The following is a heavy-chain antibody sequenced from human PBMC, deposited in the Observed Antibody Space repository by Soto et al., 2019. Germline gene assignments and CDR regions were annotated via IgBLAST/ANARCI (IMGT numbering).Heavy chain of an antibody. CDR1: GGSFSGYY. CDR2: INHSGST. J-gene: IGHJ6*03. Sequence: PSETLSLTXAVYGGSFSGYYWSWIRQPQGKGLEWIGEINHSGSTNYNPSLKSRVTISVDTSKNQFSLKLSSVTAADTAVYYCARFMAAPAGFYYYDYMDVWGKGTTVTVSS. D-gene: IGHD3-9*01. V-gene: IGHV4-34*01. CDR3: ARFMAAPAGFYYYDYMDV.